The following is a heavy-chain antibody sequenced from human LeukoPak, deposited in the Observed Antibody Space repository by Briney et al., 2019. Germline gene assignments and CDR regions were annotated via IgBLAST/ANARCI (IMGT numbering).Heavy chain of an antibody. Sequence: GASVKVSCKVSGYTLTELSMHWVRQAPGEGLEWMGGFDPEDGETIYAQKFQGRVTMTEDTSTDTAYMELSSLRSEDTAVYYCATVLGYGDYEGGLVDWGQGTLVTVSS. J-gene: IGHJ4*02. V-gene: IGHV1-24*01. CDR3: ATVLGYGDYEGGLVD. CDR2: FDPEDGET. D-gene: IGHD4-17*01. CDR1: GYTLTELS.